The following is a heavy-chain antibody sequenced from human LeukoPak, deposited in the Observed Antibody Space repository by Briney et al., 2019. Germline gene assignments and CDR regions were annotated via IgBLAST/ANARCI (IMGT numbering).Heavy chain of an antibody. J-gene: IGHJ4*02. CDR2: LIPIFGTT. Sequence: VRVSCKACVDTFHRFATSWVRQASRQGRECMGDLIPIFGTTNYAQKFQGRVTITADESTSTVYMELSSLRSEDTAVYYCARPTYYYDSSGYPQYYFDYWGQGTLVTVSS. CDR3: ARPTYYYDSSGYPQYYFDY. V-gene: IGHV1-69*01. D-gene: IGHD3-22*01. CDR1: VDTFHRFA.